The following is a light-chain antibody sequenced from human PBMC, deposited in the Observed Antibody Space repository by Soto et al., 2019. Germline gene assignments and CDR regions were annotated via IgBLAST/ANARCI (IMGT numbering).Light chain of an antibody. V-gene: IGKV3-15*01. CDR2: AAS. CDR3: QQAATFPLT. CDR1: QSVSSG. Sequence: EIVMTQSPATLSVSPGERATLSCRAGQSVSSGLAWYQQKPGQTPRLLIYAASTRATGIPARFSGSGSGTEFTLTISSVQPEDSATYYCQQAATFPLTFGGGTDVEI. J-gene: IGKJ4*01.